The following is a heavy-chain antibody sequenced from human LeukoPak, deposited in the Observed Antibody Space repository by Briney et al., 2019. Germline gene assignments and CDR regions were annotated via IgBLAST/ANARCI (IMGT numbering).Heavy chain of an antibody. CDR2: ISVYDGNT. CDR3: ARWGEYCSGGSCLVTDS. D-gene: IGHD2-15*01. V-gene: IGHV1-18*01. J-gene: IGHJ4*02. Sequence: ASVKVSCKASGYTFSSYGISWVRQAPGQGLEWMGWISVYDGNTNYAQKVQDRVTMTTDTSTSTDYMELRSLRFDDTAVYYCARWGEYCSGGSCLVTDSWGQGTLVTVSS. CDR1: GYTFSSYG.